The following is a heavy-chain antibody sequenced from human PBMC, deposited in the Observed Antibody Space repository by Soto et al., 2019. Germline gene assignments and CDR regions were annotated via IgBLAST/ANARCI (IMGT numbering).Heavy chain of an antibody. CDR1: GGSLSSGNFY. CDR2: IYYSGST. Sequence: QVQLQESGPGLVRPSQTLSLTCAVSGGSLSSGNFYWNWIRQHPGKGLEWIGYIYYSGSTYSNPSPHSRVTISVDTSNNQFSLKLGSVTAADTAVYYCAREVPAAMGGVPYYYMDVWGKGTTVTVSS. V-gene: IGHV4-31*11. D-gene: IGHD2-2*01. CDR3: AREVPAAMGGVPYYYMDV. J-gene: IGHJ6*03.